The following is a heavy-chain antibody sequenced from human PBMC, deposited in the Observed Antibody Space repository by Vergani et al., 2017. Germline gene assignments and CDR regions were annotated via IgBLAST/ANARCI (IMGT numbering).Heavy chain of an antibody. CDR2: INHSGST. Sequence: QVQLQQWGAGLLKPSETLSLTCAVYGGSLSGYYWSWIRQPPGKGLEWIGEINHSGSTNYNPSLKSRVTISVDTSKNQFSLKLSSVTAADTAVYYCARAKGVLWFDGLWGYFDYWGQGTLVTVSS. CDR3: ARAKGVLWFDGLWGYFDY. J-gene: IGHJ4*02. CDR1: GGSLSGYY. D-gene: IGHD3-10*01. V-gene: IGHV4-34*01.